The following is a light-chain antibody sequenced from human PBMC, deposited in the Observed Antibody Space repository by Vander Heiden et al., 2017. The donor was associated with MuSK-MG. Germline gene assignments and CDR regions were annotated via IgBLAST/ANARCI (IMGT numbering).Light chain of an antibody. CDR2: WAS. V-gene: IGKV4-1*01. J-gene: IGKJ3*01. CDR3: QQYYSPPFT. CDR1: QSVLYTSNNKNY. Sequence: DIVMTQSPDSLGVSLGERATITCKSSQSVLYTSNNKNYLAWYQQKPGQPPKLLIYWASTRKSGVPERFSGSGSGTDFTLTINNLQAEDLAVYSCQQYYSPPFTFGPGTTVEIK.